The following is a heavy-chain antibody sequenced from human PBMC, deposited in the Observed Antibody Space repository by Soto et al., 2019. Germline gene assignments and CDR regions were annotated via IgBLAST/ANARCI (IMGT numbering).Heavy chain of an antibody. CDR3: ASPTVTPHYGMDV. V-gene: IGHV3-11*01. D-gene: IGHD4-17*01. CDR1: GFTFSDYY. CDR2: ISSSGSTI. Sequence: QVQLVEPGGGLVKPGGSLRLSCAASGFTFSDYYMSWIRQAPGKGLEWVSYISSSGSTIYYADSVKGRFTISRDNAKNALYLQMTSLRAEDTAVYYCASPTVTPHYGMDVWGQGTTVTVSS. J-gene: IGHJ6*02.